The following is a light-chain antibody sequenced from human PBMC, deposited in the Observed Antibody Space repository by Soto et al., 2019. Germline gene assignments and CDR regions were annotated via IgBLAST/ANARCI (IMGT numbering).Light chain of an antibody. J-gene: IGLJ1*01. CDR2: DVT. CDR1: TSDVGGYNY. Sequence: QSVLTQPRSVSGAPGQSVTISCTGSTSDVGGYNYVSWYQKHPGRAPKLMIYDVTKRPSGVPDRFSGSKSGNTASLTISGLQAEDEAAYYCCSYAGSYTFSVFGTGTKGTVL. CDR3: CSYAGSYTFSV. V-gene: IGLV2-11*01.